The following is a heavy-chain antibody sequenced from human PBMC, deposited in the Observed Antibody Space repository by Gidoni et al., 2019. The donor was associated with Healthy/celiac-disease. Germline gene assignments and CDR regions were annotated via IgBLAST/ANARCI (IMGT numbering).Heavy chain of an antibody. D-gene: IGHD3-10*01. CDR2: ISGSGRST. J-gene: IGHJ6*02. CDR1: GFSFSSYA. V-gene: IGHV3-23*04. Sequence: EVQLVESGGGLVQHGGSLRLSCVASGFSFSSYAMSWVRQAPGKGLEWVSAISGSGRSTYYADSVKGRFTISRDNSKNTLYLQMNSLRAEDTAVYYCAKNTRGAGAGMDVWGQGTTVTVSS. CDR3: AKNTRGAGAGMDV.